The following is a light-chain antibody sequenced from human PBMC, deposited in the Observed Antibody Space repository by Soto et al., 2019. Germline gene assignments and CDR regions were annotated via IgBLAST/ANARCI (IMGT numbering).Light chain of an antibody. CDR2: GAS. CDR3: QQGYTYSPLT. J-gene: IGKJ4*01. V-gene: IGKV1-39*01. CDR1: QSINIY. Sequence: DIQMTQSPSSLSASVGDRVTITCRTSQSINIYLNWYQQKVGEPPTLLIFGASNLQSGVPSRFSGSGVGSHFTLTISSLQAEDFATYDCQQGYTYSPLTFDGGTKV.